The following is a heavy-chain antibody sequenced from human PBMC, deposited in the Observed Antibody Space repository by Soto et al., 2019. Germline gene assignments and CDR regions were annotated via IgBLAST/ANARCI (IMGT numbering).Heavy chain of an antibody. CDR2: IYTSGST. J-gene: IGHJ4*02. CDR3: ARVVGAKMRFDY. Sequence: QVQLQQSGPGLVKPAETLSVTCKVSGGSISSYYWSWVRQAPGKGLEWIGRIYTSGSTNYNPSLKSRVTMSVDTSKNQFSLKLSSVTAADTAVYYWARVVGAKMRFDYWGQGTTVTVSS. CDR1: GGSISSYY. D-gene: IGHD1-26*01. V-gene: IGHV4-4*07.